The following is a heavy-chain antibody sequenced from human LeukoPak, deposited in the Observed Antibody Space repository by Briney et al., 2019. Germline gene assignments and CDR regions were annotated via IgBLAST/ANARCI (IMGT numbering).Heavy chain of an antibody. Sequence: PSETLSLTCSVSGGSISSGSFYWSWIRQPAGKGLEWIVRIYTSGSTNYNPSLKSRVTISVDTSNNQFSLKLTSVTAADTAIYYCARDIFVAGHFDYWGQGTLVTVSS. D-gene: IGHD6-19*01. V-gene: IGHV4-61*02. J-gene: IGHJ4*02. CDR1: GGSISSGSFY. CDR2: IYTSGST. CDR3: ARDIFVAGHFDY.